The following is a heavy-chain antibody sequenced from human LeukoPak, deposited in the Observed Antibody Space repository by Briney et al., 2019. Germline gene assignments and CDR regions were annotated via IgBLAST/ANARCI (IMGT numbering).Heavy chain of an antibody. Sequence: PSETPSLTCTVSGGSISSGSYYWSWIRQPAGKGLEWIGRIYTSGSTNYNPSLKSRVTISVDTSKNQFSLKLSSVTAADTAVYYCACVVSADDLFDHWGQGTLVTVSS. J-gene: IGHJ4*02. D-gene: IGHD2-2*01. V-gene: IGHV4-61*02. CDR2: IYTSGST. CDR1: GGSISSGSYY. CDR3: ACVVSADDLFDH.